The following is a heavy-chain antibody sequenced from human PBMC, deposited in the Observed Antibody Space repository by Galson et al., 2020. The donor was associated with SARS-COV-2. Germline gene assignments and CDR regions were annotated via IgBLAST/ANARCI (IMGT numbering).Heavy chain of an antibody. V-gene: IGHV2-5*01. Sequence: SGPTLVKPTQTLTLTCTFSGFSLSSSTVGVGWFRQPPGKALEWLALIYWNDDKRYSPSLKNRLSISKDTSKKQVVLTLTNMDPVDTATFYCAPLLTGYYNFDFWGQGALVTVSS. CDR3: APLLTGYYNFDF. CDR1: GFSLSSSTVG. CDR2: IYWNDDK. D-gene: IGHD3-9*01. J-gene: IGHJ4*02.